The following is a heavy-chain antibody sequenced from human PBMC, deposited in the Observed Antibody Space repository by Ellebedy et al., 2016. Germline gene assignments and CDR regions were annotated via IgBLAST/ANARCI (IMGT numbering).Heavy chain of an antibody. CDR3: APRAITAPK. J-gene: IGHJ4*02. Sequence: GESLKISXAASGFTFSNFFMTWVRQAPGKGLEWVSTISGAGTNTYFADSVRGRFTISRDNSANTLYLHMSSLRAEDTAVYYCAPRAITAPKWGQGTLVTVSS. CDR1: GFTFSNFF. CDR2: ISGAGTNT. V-gene: IGHV3-23*01. D-gene: IGHD1-14*01.